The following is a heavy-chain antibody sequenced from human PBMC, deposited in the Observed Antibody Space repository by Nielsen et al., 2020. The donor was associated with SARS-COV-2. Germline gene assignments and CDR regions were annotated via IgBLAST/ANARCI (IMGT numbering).Heavy chain of an antibody. CDR3: ARGVSLGHSSNWYISGDWFDP. D-gene: IGHD6-13*01. J-gene: IGHJ5*02. V-gene: IGHV4-34*01. Sequence: WIRQPSGKGLEWIGEINHSGSTNYNPSLKSRGTISVDTSKNQFSLKLSSVTAADTAVYYCARGVSLGHSSNWYISGDWFDPWGQGTLVTVSS. CDR2: INHSGST.